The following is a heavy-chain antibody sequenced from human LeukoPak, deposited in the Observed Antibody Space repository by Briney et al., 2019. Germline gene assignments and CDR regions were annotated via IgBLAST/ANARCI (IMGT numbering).Heavy chain of an antibody. V-gene: IGHV3-23*01. CDR2: ISGSGGST. CDR3: AKDSAETITMVRGVTFDY. J-gene: IGHJ4*02. CDR1: GFTFSSYA. Sequence: GGSLRLSCAASGFTFSSYAMSWVRQAPGKGLEWVSAISGSGGSTYYADSVKGRFTISRDNSKNTLYPQMNSLRAEDTAVYYCAKDSAETITMVRGVTFDYWGQGTLVTVSS. D-gene: IGHD3-10*01.